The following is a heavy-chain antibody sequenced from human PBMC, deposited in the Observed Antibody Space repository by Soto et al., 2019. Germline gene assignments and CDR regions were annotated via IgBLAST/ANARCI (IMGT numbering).Heavy chain of an antibody. D-gene: IGHD1-26*01. CDR1: GFTFSQAW. CDR3: STASLASVGKN. J-gene: IGHJ4*02. CDR2: IKSKAAGETI. V-gene: IGHV3-15*01. Sequence: GGSLRLSCAASGFTFSQAWMSWVRQVPGRGLEWVGRIKSKAAGETIDYAAPVKGRFTISRDDSEEVLYLQMDSLKTEDTAVYYCSTASLASVGKNWGQGTLVTVSS.